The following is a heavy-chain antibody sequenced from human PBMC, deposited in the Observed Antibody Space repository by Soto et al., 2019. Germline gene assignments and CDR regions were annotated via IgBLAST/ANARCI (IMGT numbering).Heavy chain of an antibody. V-gene: IGHV3-11*01. CDR1: GFTFSDYY. Sequence: VQLLESGGGLVQPGGSLRLSCAASGFTFSDYYMSWIRQAPGKGLEWVSYISSSGSTIYYADSVKGRFTISRVNAKNSLYLQMNSLRAEDTAVYYCARMYGSSWTDTPHWYFDLWGRGTLVTVSS. J-gene: IGHJ2*01. CDR3: ARMYGSSWTDTPHWYFDL. D-gene: IGHD6-13*01. CDR2: ISSSGSTI.